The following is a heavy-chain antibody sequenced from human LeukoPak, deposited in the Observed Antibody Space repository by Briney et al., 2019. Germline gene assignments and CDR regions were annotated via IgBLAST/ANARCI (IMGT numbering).Heavy chain of an antibody. Sequence: GGSLRLSCAASGFTFSKYWMLWVRQAPGKGLGSVSRINTDGTVTTYADSVKGRFTVSRDNADNTMFLQMNSVRDEDTAVYYCATKQWLAPPPDSWGQGTPVTVSS. CDR2: INTDGTVT. CDR3: ATKQWLAPPPDS. V-gene: IGHV3-74*01. J-gene: IGHJ4*02. CDR1: GFTFSKYW. D-gene: IGHD6-19*01.